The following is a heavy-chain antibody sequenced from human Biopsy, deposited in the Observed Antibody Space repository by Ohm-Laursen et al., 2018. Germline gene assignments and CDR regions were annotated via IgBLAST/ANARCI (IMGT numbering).Heavy chain of an antibody. J-gene: IGHJ6*02. Sequence: SDTLSLTCTVSGGSFTGHYWSWIRQPPGKGLEWIGHTYKGGNTNHNPSLKSRVSMSVDTSKNQLSLTLRSVTAADTAVYYCARDLPSSYYYAMDVWAKGPRSPSP. CDR3: ARDLPSSYYYAMDV. V-gene: IGHV4-59*11. CDR1: GGSFTGHY. CDR2: TYKGGNT.